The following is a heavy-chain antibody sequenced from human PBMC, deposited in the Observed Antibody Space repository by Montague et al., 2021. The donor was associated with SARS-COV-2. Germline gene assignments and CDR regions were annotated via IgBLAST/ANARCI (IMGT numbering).Heavy chain of an antibody. V-gene: IGHV2-70*20. CDR3: ARSLYDILTGYYLPFDY. CDR1: GFSLSTSGMC. CDR2: IDWDDNK. D-gene: IGHD3-9*01. Sequence: PALVKPTQTPTLTCTFSGFSLSTSGMCVNWVRQPPGKALEWLALIDWDDNKFYSTSLKTRLAISKDTSKNQVVLTMTNVDPVDTATYYCARSLYDILTGYYLPFDYWGQGTLVTVSS. J-gene: IGHJ4*02.